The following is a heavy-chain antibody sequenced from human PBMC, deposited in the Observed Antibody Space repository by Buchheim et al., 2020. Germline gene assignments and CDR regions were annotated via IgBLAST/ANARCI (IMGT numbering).Heavy chain of an antibody. D-gene: IGHD3-22*01. CDR1: GGSICSGGYY. J-gene: IGHJ4*02. CDR2: IYYRGRP. CDR3: ARAGYYDSSGYYYHSWAFDY. Sequence: QVQLQESGPGLVKPSQTLSLTCTVSGGSICSGGYYWRWIRQHPGKGLEWIGYIYYRGRPYYNPSLKSRVTISVDTPKNQFSLKLGSVTAADTAVYYCARAGYYDSSGYYYHSWAFDYWGQGTL. V-gene: IGHV4-31*03.